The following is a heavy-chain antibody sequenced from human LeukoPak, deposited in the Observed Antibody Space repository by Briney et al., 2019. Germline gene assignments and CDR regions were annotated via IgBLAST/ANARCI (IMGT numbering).Heavy chain of an antibody. CDR1: GYTFTGYY. V-gene: IGHV1-2*02. CDR2: INPNSGGT. Sequence: ASVKVSCKASGYTFTGYYMHWVRQAPGQGLEWMGWINPNSGGTNYAQKFQGRVTMTRDTSISTAYMELSRLRSDDTAVYYCARDPRYSGSYSGYFDYWGQGTLVTVSS. CDR3: ARDPRYSGSYSGYFDY. J-gene: IGHJ4*02. D-gene: IGHD1-26*01.